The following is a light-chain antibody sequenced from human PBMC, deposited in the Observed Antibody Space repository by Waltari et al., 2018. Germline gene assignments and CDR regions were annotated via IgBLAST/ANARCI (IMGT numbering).Light chain of an antibody. CDR1: SSNIGTTY. J-gene: IGLJ2*01. CDR3: AGWDGSLTGVV. V-gene: IGLV1-47*01. CDR2: LDD. Sequence: QSVLTQPPSLSGTPGQRVTISCSGSSSNIGTTYVFWYQQFPGRAPKLLIYLDDHRPAGVPDRFAASKSGSSASLTTRRLRPEDEADYHRAGWDGSLTGVVFGGGTKLTV.